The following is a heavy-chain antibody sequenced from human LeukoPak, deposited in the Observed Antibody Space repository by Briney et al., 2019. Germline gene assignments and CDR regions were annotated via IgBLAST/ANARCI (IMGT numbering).Heavy chain of an antibody. CDR3: AKVGSGSSHYYYYMDV. CDR2: ISVSGGST. J-gene: IGHJ6*03. V-gene: IGHV3-23*01. Sequence: PGGSLRLSCAASGFTFSSYAMSWVRQAPGKGLEWVSAISVSGGSTYYADSVKGRFTISRDNSKNTLYLQMNSLRAEDTAVYYCAKVGSGSSHYYYYMDVWGKGTTVTVSS. D-gene: IGHD1-26*01. CDR1: GFTFSSYA.